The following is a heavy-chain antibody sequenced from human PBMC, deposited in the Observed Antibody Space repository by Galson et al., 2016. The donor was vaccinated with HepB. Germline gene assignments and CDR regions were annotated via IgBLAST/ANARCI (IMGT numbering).Heavy chain of an antibody. V-gene: IGHV3-23*01. Sequence: SLRLSCAASGFTFGRYAMSWVRQAPGKGLEWVSAISGAGGNTYYPGSVQGRFTNSRDRSRNTIYLQMNCLRPDDTAVYFCARFTQEWLDRVYYFDYWGQGTLVTVSS. CDR1: GFTFGRYA. CDR2: ISGAGGNT. J-gene: IGHJ4*02. CDR3: ARFTQEWLDRVYYFDY. D-gene: IGHD6-19*01.